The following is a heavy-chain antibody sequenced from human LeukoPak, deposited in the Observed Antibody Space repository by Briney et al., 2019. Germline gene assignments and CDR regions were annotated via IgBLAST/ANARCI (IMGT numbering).Heavy chain of an antibody. Sequence: SETLSLTCAVYGGSFSGYYWSWIRQPPGKGLEWIGEINHSGSTNYNPSLKSRVTISVDTSRDQFSLKLSSVTAADTAVYYCARERSYYYGSGSYCWFDPWGQGTLVTVSS. V-gene: IGHV4-34*01. CDR3: ARERSYYYGSGSYCWFDP. CDR1: GGSFSGYY. D-gene: IGHD3-10*01. CDR2: INHSGST. J-gene: IGHJ5*02.